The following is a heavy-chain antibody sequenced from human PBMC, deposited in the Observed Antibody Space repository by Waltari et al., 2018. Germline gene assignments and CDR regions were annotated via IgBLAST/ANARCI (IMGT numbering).Heavy chain of an antibody. Sequence: EVQLVQSGAEVKKPGATVKISCKASGYTFTDYYMPWVQQAPGQGLEWMGRVDPEDGETIYAEKFQGRVTITADTSTDTAYMELSSLRSEDTAVYYCATHRRNDGQNYYYYMDVWGKGTTVTVSS. CDR1: GYTFTDYY. V-gene: IGHV1-69-2*01. CDR2: VDPEDGET. D-gene: IGHD1-1*01. J-gene: IGHJ6*03. CDR3: ATHRRNDGQNYYYYMDV.